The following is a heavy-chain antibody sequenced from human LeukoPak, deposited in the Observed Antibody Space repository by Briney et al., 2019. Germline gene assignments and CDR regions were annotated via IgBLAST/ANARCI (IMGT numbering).Heavy chain of an antibody. D-gene: IGHD3-22*01. CDR1: GGTFSSYA. Sequence: SVKVSCKASGGTFSSYAISWVRQAPGQGLEWMGGIIPIFGTANYAQKFQGRVTVTADESTSTAYMELSSLRSEDTAVYYCARPDRGYYDSSGYGPFDYWGQGTLVTVSS. J-gene: IGHJ4*02. V-gene: IGHV1-69*13. CDR3: ARPDRGYYDSSGYGPFDY. CDR2: IIPIFGTA.